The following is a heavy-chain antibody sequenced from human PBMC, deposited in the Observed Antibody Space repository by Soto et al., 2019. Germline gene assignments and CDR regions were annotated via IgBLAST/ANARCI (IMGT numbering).Heavy chain of an antibody. CDR2: ISYDGGNR. D-gene: IGHD3-22*01. CDR1: GFTFGSFA. J-gene: IGHJ4*02. V-gene: IGHV3-30-3*01. CDR3: ARDPDINAYYVFDY. Sequence: PGGSPRLSCAASGFTFGSFAMHWVRQAPGKGLEWVAVISYDGGNRYYADSVKGRFTISRDNFKNTLYLQMNSLRAEDTAVYYCARDPDINAYYVFDYWGQGTLVTVSS.